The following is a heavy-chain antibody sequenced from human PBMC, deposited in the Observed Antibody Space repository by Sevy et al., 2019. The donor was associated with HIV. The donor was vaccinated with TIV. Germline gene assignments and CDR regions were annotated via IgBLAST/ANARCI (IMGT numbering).Heavy chain of an antibody. CDR3: ATSRSGYFDSSGYYIY. J-gene: IGHJ4*02. V-gene: IGHV5-51*01. D-gene: IGHD3-22*01. CDR2: IYPDDSDT. CDR1: GYSLTSHW. Sequence: GESLKISYKGSGYSLTSHWIGWVRHMPGKGLEWMGIIYPDDSDTRYSPSFQGQVTFSADKSISTAYLQWSSLKASDTAMYYCATSRSGYFDSSGYYIYWGQGTLVTVSS.